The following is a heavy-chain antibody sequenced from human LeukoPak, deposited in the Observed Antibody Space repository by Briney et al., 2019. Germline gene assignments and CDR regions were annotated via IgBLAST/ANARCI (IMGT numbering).Heavy chain of an antibody. CDR3: ARVGDVLRYFDWFRVPYNWFDP. J-gene: IGHJ5*02. D-gene: IGHD3-9*01. CDR1: GYTFTSYG. Sequence: ASVKVSCKASGYTFTSYGTSWVRQAPGQGLEWMGWISAYNGNTNYAQKLQGRVTMTTDTSTSTAYMELRSLRSDDTAVYYCARVGDVLRYFDWFRVPYNWFDPWGQGTLVTVSS. CDR2: ISAYNGNT. V-gene: IGHV1-18*04.